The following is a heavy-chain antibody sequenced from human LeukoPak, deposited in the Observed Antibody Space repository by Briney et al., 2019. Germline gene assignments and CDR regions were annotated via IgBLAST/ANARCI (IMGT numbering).Heavy chain of an antibody. J-gene: IGHJ4*02. CDR1: GFTFSSYA. V-gene: IGHV3-23*01. Sequence: PGGSLRLSCAASGFTFSSYAMSWVRQAPAKGLEWVSGISRSGGNTYYADPVKGRFTISRDNSRNTLYLQMLSLRAEDTAVYYCAKDGRSSGWLSYFDFWGQGTLVTVSS. D-gene: IGHD6-19*01. CDR3: AKDGRSSGWLSYFDF. CDR2: ISRSGGNT.